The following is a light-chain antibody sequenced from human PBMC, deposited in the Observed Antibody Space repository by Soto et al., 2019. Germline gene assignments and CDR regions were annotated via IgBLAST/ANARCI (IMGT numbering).Light chain of an antibody. Sequence: QSVLTQSPSVSASVGASVKLTCTLSSGHSDYAIAWHQQQPEKGPRFLMNLNSDGSHSKGDGIPDRFSGSSSGTERYLTISSLQSEDEADYYCQTWGPGTVVFGGGTQLTVL. CDR1: SGHSDYA. V-gene: IGLV4-69*01. CDR3: QTWGPGTVV. J-gene: IGLJ2*01. CDR2: LNSDGSH.